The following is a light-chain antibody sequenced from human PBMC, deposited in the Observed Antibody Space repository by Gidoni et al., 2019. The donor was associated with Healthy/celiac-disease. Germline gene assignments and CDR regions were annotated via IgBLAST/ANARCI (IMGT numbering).Light chain of an antibody. J-gene: IGKJ5*01. Sequence: DIVMTHSPATLSGSPGGRATLSCRASQSVSSNLAWYQQKPGQAPRLLIYGASTRATGIPARFSGSGSGTEFTFTISSLQSEDVAVYYCQQYNNWPPITFGQXTRLEIK. CDR1: QSVSSN. CDR2: GAS. CDR3: QQYNNWPPIT. V-gene: IGKV3-15*01.